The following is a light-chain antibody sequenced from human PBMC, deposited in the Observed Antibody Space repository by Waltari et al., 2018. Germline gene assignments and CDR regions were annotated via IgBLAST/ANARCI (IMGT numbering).Light chain of an antibody. Sequence: DIVMTQSPDSLAVSLGERATTHCKSSQSVLYSSNNKNYLAWYQQKPGQPPKLLIYWASTRESGVPDRFSGSWSGTDFTLTISSLQAEDVAVYYCQQYYSTPWTFGQGTKVEIK. V-gene: IGKV4-1*01. CDR1: QSVLYSSNNKNY. CDR2: WAS. J-gene: IGKJ1*01. CDR3: QQYYSTPWT.